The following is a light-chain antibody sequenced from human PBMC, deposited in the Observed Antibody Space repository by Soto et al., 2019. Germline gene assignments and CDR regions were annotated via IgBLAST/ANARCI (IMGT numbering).Light chain of an antibody. J-gene: IGKJ1*01. V-gene: IGKV3-20*01. Sequence: EIVLTQSPATLSLSPVERATLSCRASQSVSYYLAWYQQKPGQAPRVLIYGASSRTTGIPDRFSGSGSGTDFTLTISRLEPEDFAVYYCQQYHNSPLTCGQGTKVDIK. CDR1: QSVSYY. CDR3: QQYHNSPLT. CDR2: GAS.